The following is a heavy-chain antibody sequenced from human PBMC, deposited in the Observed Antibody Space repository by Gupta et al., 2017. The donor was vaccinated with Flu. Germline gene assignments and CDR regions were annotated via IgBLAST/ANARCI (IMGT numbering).Heavy chain of an antibody. Sequence: GPFSSYVISWVRQAPGQGLEWMGGIIPIFGTANYAQKFQGRVTITADKSTGTASMELNSLRSEDTAVYYCASAGDYTMGFHWSQGTLVTVSS. D-gene: IGHD4-17*01. V-gene: IGHV1-69*06. CDR3: ASAGDYTMGFH. CDR1: GPFSSYV. CDR2: IIPIFGTA. J-gene: IGHJ4*02.